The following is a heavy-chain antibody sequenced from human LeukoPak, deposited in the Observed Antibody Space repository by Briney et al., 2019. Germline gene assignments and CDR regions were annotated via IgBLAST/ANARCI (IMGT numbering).Heavy chain of an antibody. V-gene: IGHV4-31*03. J-gene: IGHJ5*02. D-gene: IGHD2-2*01. CDR2: IYYSGST. Sequence: SETLSLTCTVSGGSISSGGYYWSWIRQHPGKGLEWIGYIYYSGSTYYNPSLKSRVTISVDTSKNQFSLKLSSVTAADTAVYYCARGSGYQLLDEHNWFDPWGQGTLVTVSS. CDR3: ARGSGYQLLDEHNWFDP. CDR1: GGSISSGGYY.